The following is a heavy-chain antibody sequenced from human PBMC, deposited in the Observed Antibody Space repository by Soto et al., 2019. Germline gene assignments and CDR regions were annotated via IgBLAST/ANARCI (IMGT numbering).Heavy chain of an antibody. V-gene: IGHV3-48*03. D-gene: IGHD4-17*01. CDR3: ARTTGLVTCDY. CDR1: GFTFSSYE. J-gene: IGHJ4*02. CDR2: ISSSGSTI. Sequence: GGSLRLSCAASGFTFSSYEMNWVRQAPGKGLEWVSYISSSGSTIYYADSVKGRFTISRDNAKNSLYLQMNSLRAEDTAVYYCARTTGLVTCDYWGQGTLVTVSS.